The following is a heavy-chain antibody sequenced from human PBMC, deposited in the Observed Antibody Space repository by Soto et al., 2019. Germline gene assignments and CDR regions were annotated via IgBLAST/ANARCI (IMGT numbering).Heavy chain of an antibody. CDR1: GFTFSSYW. J-gene: IGHJ3*02. Sequence: EVQLVESGGGLVQPGGSLRLSCAASGFTFSSYWMHWVRQAPGKGLVWVSRINSDGSSTSYADSVKCRFTISRDNAQNTLYLQMYSLRAEDTAVYYCSPLVVVAATRPNAFDIWGQGTMVTVSS. V-gene: IGHV3-74*01. D-gene: IGHD2-15*01. CDR3: SPLVVVAATRPNAFDI. CDR2: INSDGSST.